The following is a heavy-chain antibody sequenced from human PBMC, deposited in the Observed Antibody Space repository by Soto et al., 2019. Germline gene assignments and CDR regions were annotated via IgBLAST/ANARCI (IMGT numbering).Heavy chain of an antibody. CDR3: ARGATHGSSWYFWFDP. V-gene: IGHV1-69*01. J-gene: IGHJ5*02. Sequence: QVQLVQSGAEVRMPGSSVKVSCKASGGTFSTYPINWVRQAPGQGLEWMGGIIPLFGTTNYAQKFKGRGTITADESTSTAYMELSSLRAEDAAVYYCARGATHGSSWYFWFDPWGPGALGTVSS. CDR2: IIPLFGTT. D-gene: IGHD6-13*01. CDR1: GGTFSTYP.